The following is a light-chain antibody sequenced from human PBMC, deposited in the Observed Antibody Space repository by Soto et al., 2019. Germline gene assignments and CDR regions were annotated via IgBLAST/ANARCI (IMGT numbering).Light chain of an antibody. CDR1: SSNIGNNY. CDR3: AAWDDSLSGVV. CDR2: RNN. Sequence: QSVLTQPPSASGTPGQRVTISCSGSSSNIGNNYGYWYHQLPGTAPKLLIYRNNQRPSGVPDRFSGSKSGTSASLAISGLRSEDEADYYCAAWDDSLSGVVFGGGTKLTVL. V-gene: IGLV1-47*01. J-gene: IGLJ2*01.